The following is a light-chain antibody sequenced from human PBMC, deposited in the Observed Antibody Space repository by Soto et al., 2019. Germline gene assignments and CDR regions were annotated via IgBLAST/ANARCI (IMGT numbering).Light chain of an antibody. J-gene: IGKJ1*01. CDR3: QQSYCTRAWT. Sequence: DLQMTQSPSSLSASVGDRVTITCRASQSISSYLNWYQQKPGKAPKLLIYAASSLQSGVTSSFSGSGSGTDFTLTISSLQPEDFATYYCQQSYCTRAWTFGQGTKVEIK. CDR2: AAS. CDR1: QSISSY. V-gene: IGKV1-39*01.